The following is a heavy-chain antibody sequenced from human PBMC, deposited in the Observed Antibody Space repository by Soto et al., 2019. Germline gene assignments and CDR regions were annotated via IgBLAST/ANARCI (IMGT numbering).Heavy chain of an antibody. CDR1: GFTFSSYA. CDR3: ASSNYCSSTSCYRNSDAFDI. V-gene: IGHV3-23*01. J-gene: IGHJ3*02. CDR2: ICGNGSST. D-gene: IGHD2-2*02. Sequence: GGSLRLSCAASGFTFSSYAMSWVRQAPGKGLEWVSAICGNGSSTYYADSVKGRFTISRDNSKNTLYLQMNSLRAEDTAVYYCASSNYCSSTSCYRNSDAFDIWGQGTMVTVSS.